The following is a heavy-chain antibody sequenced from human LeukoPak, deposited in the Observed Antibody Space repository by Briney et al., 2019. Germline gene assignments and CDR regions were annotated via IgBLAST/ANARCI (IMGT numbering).Heavy chain of an antibody. J-gene: IGHJ4*02. Sequence: PSETLSLTCTVSGGSISSYYWSWIRQPPRKRLQGIGYIYYSGSTNYNPSLKSRVTISVDTSKNQFSLKLSSVTAVDTAVYYCARDVRDILTGYYLDYWGQGTLVTVSS. CDR3: ARDVRDILTGYYLDY. CDR1: GGSISSYY. V-gene: IGHV4-59*01. D-gene: IGHD3-9*01. CDR2: IYYSGST.